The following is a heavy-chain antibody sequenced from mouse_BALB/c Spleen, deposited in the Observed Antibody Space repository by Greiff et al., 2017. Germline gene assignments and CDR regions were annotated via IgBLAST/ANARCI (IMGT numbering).Heavy chain of an antibody. V-gene: IGHV5-17*02. CDR2: ISSGSSTI. J-gene: IGHJ4*01. D-gene: IGHD2-1*01. CDR3: ARHGNYYAMDY. Sequence: DVKLVESGGGLVQPGGSRKLSCAASGFTFSSFGMHWVRQAPEKELEWVAYISSGSSTIYYADTVKGRFTISRDNPKNTLFLQMTSLRSEDTAMYYCARHGNYYAMDYWGQGTSVTVSS. CDR1: GFTFSSFG.